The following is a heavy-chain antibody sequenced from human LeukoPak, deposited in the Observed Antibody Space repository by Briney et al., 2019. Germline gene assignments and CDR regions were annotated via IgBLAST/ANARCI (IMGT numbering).Heavy chain of an antibody. Sequence: SETLSLTCTVSGGSISGGTYYWGWFRQPPGKGLEGIGTIYYSGSTYYNPSLKSRVTISVDTSKNQFSLKLTSMIAADTAVYFCARPSTSFLYFDYWGQGTLVTVSS. J-gene: IGHJ4*02. CDR3: ARPSTSFLYFDY. CDR1: GGSISGGTYY. CDR2: IYYSGST. D-gene: IGHD2/OR15-2a*01. V-gene: IGHV4-39*01.